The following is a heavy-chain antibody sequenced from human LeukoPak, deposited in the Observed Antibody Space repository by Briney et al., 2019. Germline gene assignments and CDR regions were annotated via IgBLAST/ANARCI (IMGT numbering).Heavy chain of an antibody. V-gene: IGHV1-2*02. Sequence: ASVKVSCKASGYTFIDYYMHWVRQAPGQGLEWMGWINPNSGGTNYAQKFQGRVTMTRDTSISTAYMELSRLRSDDTAVYYCAREIDCSSTSCSLDYWGQGTPVTVSS. CDR2: INPNSGGT. D-gene: IGHD2-2*01. J-gene: IGHJ4*02. CDR3: AREIDCSSTSCSLDY. CDR1: GYTFIDYY.